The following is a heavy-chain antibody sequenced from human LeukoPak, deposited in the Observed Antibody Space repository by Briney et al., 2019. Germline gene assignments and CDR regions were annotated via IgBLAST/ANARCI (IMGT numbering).Heavy chain of an antibody. CDR3: AKDYDEIRGYYFDY. Sequence: PGGSLRLSCAASGFTFSSYAMSWVRQAPGKGLEWVSTISGSGGSTYDADSVKGRFTISRDNSKNTLYLQMNSLRAEDTAVYYCAKDYDEIRGYYFDYWGQGTLVTVSS. CDR1: GFTFSSYA. J-gene: IGHJ4*02. V-gene: IGHV3-23*01. D-gene: IGHD3-3*01. CDR2: ISGSGGST.